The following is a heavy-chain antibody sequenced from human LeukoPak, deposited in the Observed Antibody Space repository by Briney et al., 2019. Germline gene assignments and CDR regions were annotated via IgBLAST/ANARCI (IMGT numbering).Heavy chain of an antibody. CDR1: GGSISSSNW. Sequence: SGTLSLTCAVSGGSISSSNWWSWVRQPPGKGLEWIGEIYHSGSTNYNPSLKSRVTISVDKSKNQSSLKLSSVTAADTAVYYCAREVYGSGSSYYFDYWGQGTLVTVSS. CDR2: IYHSGST. D-gene: IGHD3-10*01. CDR3: AREVYGSGSSYYFDY. V-gene: IGHV4-4*02. J-gene: IGHJ4*02.